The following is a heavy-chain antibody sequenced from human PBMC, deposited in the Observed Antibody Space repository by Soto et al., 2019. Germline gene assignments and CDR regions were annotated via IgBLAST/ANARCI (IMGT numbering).Heavy chain of an antibody. Sequence: SGPTLVNPTQTLTLTCTFSGFSLSTSGVGVGWIRQPPGKALEWLALIYWDDDKRYSPSLKSRLTITKDTSKNQVVLKMTNMDPVDTATYYCAHSGPVTTNILDYYYYMDVWGKGTTVTVSS. D-gene: IGHD4-4*01. CDR3: AHSGPVTTNILDYYYYMDV. CDR1: GFSLSTSGVG. CDR2: IYWDDDK. J-gene: IGHJ6*03. V-gene: IGHV2-5*02.